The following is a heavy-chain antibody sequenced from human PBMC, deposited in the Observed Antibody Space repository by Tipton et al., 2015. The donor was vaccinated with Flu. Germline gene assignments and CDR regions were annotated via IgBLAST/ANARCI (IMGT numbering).Heavy chain of an antibody. CDR3: ARRDYSNYVSDPKNWFDP. CDR2: IHRSGST. D-gene: IGHD4-11*01. J-gene: IGHJ5*02. V-gene: IGHV4-59*04. Sequence: LRLSCAASGFTFSNYNMNWIRQPPGQGLEWIGNIHRSGSTYRNPSLKSRVIMSVDTSKNQFSLKLSSVTAADTAVYYCARRDYSNYVSDPKNWFDPWGQGTLVTVSA. CDR1: GFTFSNYN.